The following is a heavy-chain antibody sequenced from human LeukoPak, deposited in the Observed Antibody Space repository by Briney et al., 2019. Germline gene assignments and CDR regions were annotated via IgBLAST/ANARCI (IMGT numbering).Heavy chain of an antibody. Sequence: SETRSLTCAVYGGSFSGYYWSWIRQPPGKGLEWIGEINHSGSTNYNPSLKSRVTISVDTSKNQFSLKLSSVTAADTAVYYCARVHRVLLWFGELLNYYYMDVWGKGTTVTVSS. CDR2: INHSGST. CDR3: ARVHRVLLWFGELLNYYYMDV. V-gene: IGHV4-34*01. J-gene: IGHJ6*03. D-gene: IGHD3-10*01. CDR1: GGSFSGYY.